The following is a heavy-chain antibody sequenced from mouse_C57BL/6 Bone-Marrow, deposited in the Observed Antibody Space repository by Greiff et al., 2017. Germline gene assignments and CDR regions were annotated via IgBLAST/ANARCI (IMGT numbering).Heavy chain of an antibody. CDR3: AREANHDAMDD. D-gene: IGHD1-1*01. J-gene: IGHJ4*01. Sequence: QVQLQQPGAELVKPGASVKLSCKASGYTFTSYWMQWVKQRPGQGLEWIGVIDPSDSYTNYNQKFKGKATLTVDTSSSTAYMQLSSLTSEDSAVYYGAREANHDAMDDWGQGTTVTVSS. CDR1: GYTFTSYW. CDR2: IDPSDSYT. V-gene: IGHV1-50*01.